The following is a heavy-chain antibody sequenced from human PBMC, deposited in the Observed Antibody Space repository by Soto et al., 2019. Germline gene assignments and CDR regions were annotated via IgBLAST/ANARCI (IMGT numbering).Heavy chain of an antibody. V-gene: IGHV4-34*01. Sequence: PSETLSLTCAVYGGSFSCYYWSWIRQPPGKGLEWIGEINHSGSTNYNPSLKSRVTISVDTSKNQFSLKLSSVTAADTAVYYCARVEYNWNYVSYYYYGMDVWGQGTTVTVSS. J-gene: IGHJ6*02. CDR1: GGSFSCYY. CDR2: INHSGST. D-gene: IGHD1-7*01. CDR3: ARVEYNWNYVSYYYYGMDV.